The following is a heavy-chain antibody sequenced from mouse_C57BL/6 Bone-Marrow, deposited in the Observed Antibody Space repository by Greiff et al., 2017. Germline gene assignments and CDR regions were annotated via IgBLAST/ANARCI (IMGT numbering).Heavy chain of an antibody. CDR3: ARGTTVVAEGFAY. D-gene: IGHD1-1*01. CDR1: GYTFTSYG. CDR2: IYPRSGNT. Sequence: QVQLKQSGAELARPGASVKLSCKASGYTFTSYGISWVKQRTGQGLEWIGEIYPRSGNTYYNEKFKGKATLPADKSSSTAYMELRSLTSEDSAVYFCARGTTVVAEGFAYWGQGTLVTVSA. V-gene: IGHV1-81*01. J-gene: IGHJ3*01.